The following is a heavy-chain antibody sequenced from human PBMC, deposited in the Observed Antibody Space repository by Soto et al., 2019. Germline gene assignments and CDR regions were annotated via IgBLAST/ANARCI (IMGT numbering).Heavy chain of an antibody. CDR1: GFSLSTSGVG. Sequence: SGPTLVNPTQTLTLTCTFSGFSLSTSGVGVGWIRQPPGKALEWLALIYWNDDKRYSPSLKSRLTITKDTSKNQVVLTMTNMDPVDTATYYCAHRGPTYYDILTGYYHYFDYWGQGTLVTVSS. CDR3: AHRGPTYYDILTGYYHYFDY. D-gene: IGHD3-9*01. V-gene: IGHV2-5*01. J-gene: IGHJ4*02. CDR2: IYWNDDK.